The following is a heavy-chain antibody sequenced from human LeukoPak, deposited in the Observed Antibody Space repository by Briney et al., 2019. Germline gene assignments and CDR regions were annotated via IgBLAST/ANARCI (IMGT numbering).Heavy chain of an antibody. CDR1: GYTFTSYD. CDR2: MNPNSGNT. V-gene: IGHV1-8*03. D-gene: IGHD2-2*01. J-gene: IGHJ4*02. CDR3: ARGRRRRDIVVVPATWPMGY. Sequence: GASVKVSCKASGYTFTSYDINWVRQATGQGLEWMGWMNPNSGNTGYAQKFQVRVTITRNTSISTAYMELSSLRSEDTAVYYCARGRRRRDIVVVPATWPMGYWGQGTLVTVSS.